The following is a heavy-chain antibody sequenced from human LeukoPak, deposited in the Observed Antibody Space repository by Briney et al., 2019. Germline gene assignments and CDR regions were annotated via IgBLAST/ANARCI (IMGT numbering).Heavy chain of an antibody. J-gene: IGHJ5*02. Sequence: SETLSLTCTVSGDSIRSHYLSWIRQPPGKGLEWIGYIAYSGITNYNPSLKSRLTLLVDTSKNKFSLRLSSVTAADAAVYYCARDVVTSSPGSWFDPWGQGTLVTVSS. V-gene: IGHV4-59*11. D-gene: IGHD6-13*01. CDR3: ARDVVTSSPGSWFDP. CDR2: IAYSGIT. CDR1: GDSIRSHY.